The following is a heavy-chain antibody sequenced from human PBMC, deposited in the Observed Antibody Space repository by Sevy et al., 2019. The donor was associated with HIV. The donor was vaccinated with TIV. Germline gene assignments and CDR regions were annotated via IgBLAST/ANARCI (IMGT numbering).Heavy chain of an antibody. Sequence: SENLSLTCAVYGGSFSGYYWSWIRQPPGKGLEWIGEINHSGSTNYNTSLKSRVTISVDTSKNQFSLKLSSVTAADTAVYYCASEGNGYNSDYWGHGTLVTVSS. CDR1: GGSFSGYY. CDR2: INHSGST. V-gene: IGHV4-34*01. CDR3: ASEGNGYNSDY. D-gene: IGHD5-12*01. J-gene: IGHJ4*01.